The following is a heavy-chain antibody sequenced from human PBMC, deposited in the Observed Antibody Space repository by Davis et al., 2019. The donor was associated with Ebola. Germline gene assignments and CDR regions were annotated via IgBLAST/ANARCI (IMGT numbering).Heavy chain of an antibody. J-gene: IGHJ4*02. D-gene: IGHD1-14*01. CDR1: GFTFSSYA. CDR2: INQDGSEK. V-gene: IGHV3-7*01. Sequence: GESLKISCAASGFTFSSYAMSWVRQAPGKGLEWVANINQDGSEKYYVDSVKGRFTISRDNAKNSLYLQTNSLRGEDTAVYYCARKPIDYWGQGTLVTVSS. CDR3: ARKPIDY.